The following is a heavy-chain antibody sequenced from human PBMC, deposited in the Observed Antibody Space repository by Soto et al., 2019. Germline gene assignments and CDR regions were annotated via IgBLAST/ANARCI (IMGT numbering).Heavy chain of an antibody. CDR2: IKSKTDGGTT. Sequence: GGSLRLSCAASGFTFSNAWMNWVRQAPGKGLEWVGRIKSKTDGGTTEYAAAVKGRFTISRSDSKNTLYPQMNSLKSQNTAVYYCATKTGIDYWGQGTLVTVSS. V-gene: IGHV3-15*07. CDR3: ATKTGIDY. D-gene: IGHD1-1*01. J-gene: IGHJ4*02. CDR1: GFTFSNAW.